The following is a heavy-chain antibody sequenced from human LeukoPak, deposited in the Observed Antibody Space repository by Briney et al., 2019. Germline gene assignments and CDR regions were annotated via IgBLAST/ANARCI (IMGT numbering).Heavy chain of an antibody. CDR3: AREISMFVNAFDL. D-gene: IGHD3-10*02. J-gene: IGHJ3*01. V-gene: IGHV3-33*01. CDR2: IWYDGSNE. Sequence: GGSLRLSCEASGFSFSNSGMHWVRQAPGKGLEWVAVIWYDGSNEYYADAVKGRFTISRDNSKNTVHLRMNSLRVEDTSVYFCAREISMFVNAFDLWGQGTLVTVTS. CDR1: GFSFSNSG.